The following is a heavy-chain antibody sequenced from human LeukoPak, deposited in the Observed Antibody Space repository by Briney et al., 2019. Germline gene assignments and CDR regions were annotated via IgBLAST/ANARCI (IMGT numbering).Heavy chain of an antibody. V-gene: IGHV1-46*01. D-gene: IGHD2-21*02. CDR2: INPSGGST. CDR1: GYTFTNYY. Sequence: GASVKGSCKASGYTFTNYYMHWVRQAPGQGLEWMGVINPSGGSTTYAQKFQGRVTITTDESTSTAYMELSSLRSEDTAVYYCARWGNCGGDCSPYFDYWGQGTLVTVSS. CDR3: ARWGNCGGDCSPYFDY. J-gene: IGHJ4*02.